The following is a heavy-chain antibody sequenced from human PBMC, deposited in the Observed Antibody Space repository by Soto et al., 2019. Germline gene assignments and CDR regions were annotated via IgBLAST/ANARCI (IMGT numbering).Heavy chain of an antibody. D-gene: IGHD2-2*02. CDR1: GGSISSYY. J-gene: IGHJ5*02. Sequence: SETLSLTCTVSGGSISSYYWSWIRQPPGKGLEWIGYIYYSGSTNYNPSLKSRVTISVDTSKNQFSLKLSSVTAADTAVYYCARGCIVVVPAAKPNWFDPGGQGTLVTVSS. CDR2: IYYSGST. V-gene: IGHV4-59*01. CDR3: ARGCIVVVPAAKPNWFDP.